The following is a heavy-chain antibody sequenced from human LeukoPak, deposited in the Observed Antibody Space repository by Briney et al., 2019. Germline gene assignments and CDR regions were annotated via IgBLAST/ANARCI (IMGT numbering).Heavy chain of an antibody. CDR1: GFTFNTYG. V-gene: IGHV3-33*01. CDR2: IWYDGSNK. CDR3: ARGEYSSSSGFDY. Sequence: GRSLRLSCAASGFTFNTYGMHWVRQAPGKGLEWVAVIWYDGSNKYYADSVKGRFTISRDNSKNTLYLQMNSLRAEDTAVYYCARGEYSSSSGFDYWGQGTLVTVSS. D-gene: IGHD6-6*01. J-gene: IGHJ4*02.